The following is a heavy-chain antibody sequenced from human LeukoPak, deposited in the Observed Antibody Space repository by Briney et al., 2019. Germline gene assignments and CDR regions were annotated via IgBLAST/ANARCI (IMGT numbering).Heavy chain of an antibody. Sequence: ASVKVSCKASGYTFTSYCMHWVRQAPGQGLEWMGWINPDSGGTNYAQNFQGRVTMTRDTSVSTAYMELSSLRSDDTAVYYCARDWSGVYCTGGSCQSLDYWGQGTLVTVSS. D-gene: IGHD2-15*01. J-gene: IGHJ4*02. CDR1: GYTFTSYC. CDR2: INPDSGGT. CDR3: ARDWSGVYCTGGSCQSLDY. V-gene: IGHV1-2*02.